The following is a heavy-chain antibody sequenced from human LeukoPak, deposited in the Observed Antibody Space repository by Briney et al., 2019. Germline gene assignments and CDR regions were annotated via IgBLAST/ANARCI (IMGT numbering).Heavy chain of an antibody. J-gene: IGHJ4*02. D-gene: IGHD6-13*01. Sequence: SDTLSLTCTVSGGSISSYYWSWIRQPPGKGLEWIGYIYYSGSIKYNPSPTSRVTISVDTSKNHCSLKLSSVTAADTAVYYCAILLGDSSSWAYYSDYWGQGALVTVSS. CDR3: AILLGDSSSWAYYSDY. V-gene: IGHV4-59*07. CDR1: GGSISSYY. CDR2: IYYSGSI.